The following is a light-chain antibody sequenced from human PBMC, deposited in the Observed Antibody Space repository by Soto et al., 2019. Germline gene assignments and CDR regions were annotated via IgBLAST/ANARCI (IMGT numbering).Light chain of an antibody. CDR2: EVS. V-gene: IGLV2-18*02. CDR1: SSDVGSYNR. CDR3: NSYTSTKTYV. Sequence: QSVLTQPPSVSGSPGQSVTISCTGTSSDVGSYNRVSWYQQPPGTAPKLMIYEVSNRPSGVPDRFSGSKSGNTASLTISGLQAEDEADYYCNSYTSTKTYVFGTGTKVTVL. J-gene: IGLJ1*01.